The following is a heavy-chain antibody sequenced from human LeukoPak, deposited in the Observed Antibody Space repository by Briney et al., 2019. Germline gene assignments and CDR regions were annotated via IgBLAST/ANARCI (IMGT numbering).Heavy chain of an antibody. CDR2: IYYSGST. D-gene: IGHD5-18*01. V-gene: IGHV4-59*08. CDR1: GGSISSYY. Sequence: PSETLSLTCTVSGGSISSYYWSWIRQPPGKGLEWIGYIYYSGSTNYNPSLKSRVTISVDTSKNQFSLNLRSVTAADTAVYYCARPGVGSGRYGAFDIWGQGTMVTVSS. CDR3: ARPGVGSGRYGAFDI. J-gene: IGHJ3*02.